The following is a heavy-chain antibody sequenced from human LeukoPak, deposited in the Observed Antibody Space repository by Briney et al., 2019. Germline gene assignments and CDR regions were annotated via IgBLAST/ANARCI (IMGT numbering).Heavy chain of an antibody. V-gene: IGHV3-69-1*01. CDR2: IGGDGVA. CDR1: GFAFTNHP. J-gene: IGHJ4*02. Sequence: GGSLRLSCAASGFAFTNHPMNWVRQAPGKGLEWVSYIGGDGVAFYADSVKGRFTMSKDDARKSLYLQMSSLRVEDTALYYCAKDRANWAIDDWGQGTQVTVSS. CDR3: AKDRANWAIDD. D-gene: IGHD2-2*02.